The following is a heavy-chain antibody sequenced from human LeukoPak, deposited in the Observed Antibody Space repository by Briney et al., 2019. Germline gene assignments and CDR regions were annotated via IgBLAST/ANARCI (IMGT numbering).Heavy chain of an antibody. CDR2: LSNSSSYI. D-gene: IGHD6-19*01. J-gene: IGHJ4*02. CDR3: ARDRLSSGWLTDS. Sequence: GGSLRLSCAASGFTLSSYSMNWVRQAPGKGLEWVSSLSNSSSYIYYADSVKGRFTISRDNAKNSLFLQMNSLRAEDTAVYFCARDRLSSGWLTDSWGQGTLVTVSS. V-gene: IGHV3-21*01. CDR1: GFTLSSYS.